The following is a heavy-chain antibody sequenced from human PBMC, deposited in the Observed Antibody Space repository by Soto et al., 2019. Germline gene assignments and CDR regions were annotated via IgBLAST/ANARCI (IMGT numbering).Heavy chain of an antibody. CDR2: INHSGST. V-gene: IGHV4-34*01. CDR1: GGSFSGYY. CDR3: ARGPNSRFDY. Sequence: QVQLQQWGAGLLKPSETLPLTCAVYGGSFSGYYWSWIRQPPGKGLEWIGEINHSGSTNYNPSLKSRVTISVDTSKNQFSLKLSSVTAADTAVYYCARGPNSRFDYWGQGTLVTVSS. J-gene: IGHJ4*02. D-gene: IGHD1-26*01.